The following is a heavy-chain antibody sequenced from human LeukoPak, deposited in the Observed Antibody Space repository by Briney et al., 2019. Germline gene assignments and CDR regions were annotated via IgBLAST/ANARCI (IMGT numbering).Heavy chain of an antibody. CDR3: AREKKTEWTTGAFDM. CDR1: GFTFSDYY. J-gene: IGHJ3*02. D-gene: IGHD3-3*01. V-gene: IGHV3-11*01. CDR2: TSPSGGTI. Sequence: GGSLRLSCAASGFTFSDYYMSWIRQAPETGLEWLSFTSPSGGTIYYTDSVKGRFTMSRDNAQNALYLEMNSLRAEDTAVYYCAREKKTEWTTGAFDMWGQGTMVIVSS.